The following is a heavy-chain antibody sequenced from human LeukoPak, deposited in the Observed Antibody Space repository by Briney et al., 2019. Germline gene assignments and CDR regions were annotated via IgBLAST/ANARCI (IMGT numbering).Heavy chain of an antibody. V-gene: IGHV3-21*01. D-gene: IGHD3-22*01. CDR2: ISSSSSYI. CDR3: ARDLDSSGYYGENAFDI. CDR1: GFTFSSYS. Sequence: PGGSLRLSCAASGFTFSSYSMNWVRQAPGKGLEWVSSISSSSSYIYYTDSVKGRFTISRDNAKNSLYLQMNSLRAEDTAVYYCARDLDSSGYYGENAFDIWGQGTMVTVSS. J-gene: IGHJ3*02.